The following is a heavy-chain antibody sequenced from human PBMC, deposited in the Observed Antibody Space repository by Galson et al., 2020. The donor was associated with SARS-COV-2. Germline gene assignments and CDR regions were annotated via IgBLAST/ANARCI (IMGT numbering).Heavy chain of an antibody. D-gene: IGHD2-21*01. V-gene: IGHV4-30-4*08. CDR3: ARVVCGGECNFDY. Sequence: LSLTCTVSGGSISSGDYYWSWIRQPPGKGLEWIGYIYYSGSTYYNPSLKSRVTISVDTSKNQFSLKLSSVSAADTAVYYCARVVCGGECNFDYWGQGTLVTVSS. CDR1: GGSISSGDYY. J-gene: IGHJ4*02. CDR2: IYYSGST.